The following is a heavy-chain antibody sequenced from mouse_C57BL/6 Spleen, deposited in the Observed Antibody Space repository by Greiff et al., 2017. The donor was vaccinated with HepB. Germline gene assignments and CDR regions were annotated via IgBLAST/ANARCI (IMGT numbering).Heavy chain of an antibody. CDR1: GYSITSGYD. CDR2: ISYSGST. J-gene: IGHJ3*01. D-gene: IGHD2-3*01. V-gene: IGHV3-1*01. Sequence: EVMLVESGPGMVKPSQSLSLTCTVTGYSITSGYDWHWIRHFPGNKLEWMGYISYSGSTNYNPSLKSRISITHDTSKNHFFLKLNSVTTEDTATYYCARVSYDGYYAWFAYWGQGTLVTVSA. CDR3: ARVSYDGYYAWFAY.